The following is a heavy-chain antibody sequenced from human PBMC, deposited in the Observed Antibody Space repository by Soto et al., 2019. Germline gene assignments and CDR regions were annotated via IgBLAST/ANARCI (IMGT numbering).Heavy chain of an antibody. Sequence: VQLLESGGGLVQPGGSLRLSCAASGFTFSSYAMSWVRQTPGKGLEWVSTISGSGGTTSYADSVKGRFTISRDNSKNTLYLQVNSLRAEDTAVYYCAKDSVTTNTRYWYFDLWGRGTLVTVSS. D-gene: IGHD4-17*01. J-gene: IGHJ2*01. CDR3: AKDSVTTNTRYWYFDL. CDR2: ISGSGGTT. CDR1: GFTFSSYA. V-gene: IGHV3-23*01.